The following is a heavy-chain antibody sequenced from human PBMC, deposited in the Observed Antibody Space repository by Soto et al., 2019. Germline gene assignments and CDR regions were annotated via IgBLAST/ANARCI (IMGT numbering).Heavy chain of an antibody. CDR2: IFYAGTT. J-gene: IGHJ3*01. V-gene: IGHV4-59*01. D-gene: IGHD2-15*01. Sequence: PSETLSLTCTVSGGSIIGFYWSWMRQPPGKGLEWIGYIFYAGTTLYTPSLKSRVTISVDTSKNQFSLKLSSVTAADTAVYYCARHDRIAKLQNATGLWGQGTMVTVSS. CDR1: GGSIIGFY. CDR3: ARHDRIAKLQNATGL.